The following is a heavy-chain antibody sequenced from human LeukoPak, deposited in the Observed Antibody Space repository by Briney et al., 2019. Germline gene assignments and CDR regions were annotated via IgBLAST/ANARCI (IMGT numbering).Heavy chain of an antibody. CDR2: FSGSGSIT. D-gene: IGHD6-19*01. Sequence: GGSLRLSCAASGFTLSGYAMSWVRQAPGKGLEWVSAFSGSGSITYYADSVKGRFTISRDNSKNTLYLQMNSLRAEDTAVYYCAKARRVISGSGWEYYFDYWGQGTLVTVSS. CDR1: GFTLSGYA. V-gene: IGHV3-23*01. CDR3: AKARRVISGSGWEYYFDY. J-gene: IGHJ4*02.